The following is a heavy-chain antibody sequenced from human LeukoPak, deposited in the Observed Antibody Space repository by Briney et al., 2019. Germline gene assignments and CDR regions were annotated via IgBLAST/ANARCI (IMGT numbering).Heavy chain of an antibody. CDR1: GFTFSSYV. V-gene: IGHV3-23*01. D-gene: IGHD1-26*01. CDR3: AKVREAMGIRPFFDY. Sequence: TGGSLRLSCAASGFTFSSYVMSWVRQAPGKGLEWVSTVSDSGGSTYYADSVKGRFTISRDNSKNTLYLQMNSLRAEDTALYYCAKVREAMGIRPFFDYWGQGTLVTVSS. J-gene: IGHJ4*02. CDR2: VSDSGGST.